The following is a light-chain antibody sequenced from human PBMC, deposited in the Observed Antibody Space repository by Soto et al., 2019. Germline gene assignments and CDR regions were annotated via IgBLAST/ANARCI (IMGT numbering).Light chain of an antibody. Sequence: QPVLTQPPSVSGAPGQRVTISCTGSSSNIGAGYDVHWYQQLPGTAPKLLIYGHSNRPSGVPDRFSGSKSGTSASLAITGLQAEDEADYYCQSYDTSLSGYVFGAGTSSPS. CDR1: SSNIGAGYD. J-gene: IGLJ1*01. V-gene: IGLV1-40*01. CDR3: QSYDTSLSGYV. CDR2: GHS.